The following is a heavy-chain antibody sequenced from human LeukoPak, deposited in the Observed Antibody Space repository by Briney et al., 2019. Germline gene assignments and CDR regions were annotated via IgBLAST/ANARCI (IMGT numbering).Heavy chain of an antibody. Sequence: SETLSLTCAVYGGSLSGYYWTWIRQPPGKGLEWIGEINQSGVTNYNPSLKSRVSISVDTSRNQFSLKLSSVTAADTAVYYCARGRGWLQSRGWYFDLWGRGTLVTVSS. J-gene: IGHJ2*01. CDR1: GGSLSGYY. CDR2: INQSGVT. V-gene: IGHV4-34*01. CDR3: ARGRGWLQSRGWYFDL. D-gene: IGHD5-24*01.